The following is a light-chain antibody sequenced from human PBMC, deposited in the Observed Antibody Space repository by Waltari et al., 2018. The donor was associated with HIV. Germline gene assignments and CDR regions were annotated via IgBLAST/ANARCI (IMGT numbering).Light chain of an antibody. CDR2: DPS. Sequence: DIEMTQSPSSLSASVGDRVTITCQASQDSSNSLNWYQQKPGKAPKLLIYDPSNLETGVPSRFSGSGSGTDFTFTISRLQPEDIATYYCQRYGNLLFTFGPGTKVDIK. CDR1: QDSSNS. CDR3: QRYGNLLFT. J-gene: IGKJ3*01. V-gene: IGKV1-33*01.